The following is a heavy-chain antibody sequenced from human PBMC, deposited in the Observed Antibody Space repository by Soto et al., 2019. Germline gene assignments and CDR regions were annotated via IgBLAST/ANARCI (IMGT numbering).Heavy chain of an antibody. Sequence: QLEQPGGEVKKTGASVKVSCKASGYAFTSYGITWVRQAPGQGLEWMGWSSAYSGGAKYALKFQDRVTMTTGTSTNTAYMELRSLTSGDTAIYYCARGPRSGFCSGGTCHYFDYWGQGTQVTVSA. CDR3: ARGPRSGFCSGGTCHYFDY. CDR1: GYAFTSYG. V-gene: IGHV1-18*01. J-gene: IGHJ4*02. D-gene: IGHD2-15*01. CDR2: SSAYSGGA.